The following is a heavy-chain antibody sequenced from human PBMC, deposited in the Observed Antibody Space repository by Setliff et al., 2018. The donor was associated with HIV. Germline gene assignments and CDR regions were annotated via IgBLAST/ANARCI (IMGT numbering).Heavy chain of an antibody. D-gene: IGHD1-26*01. Sequence: ASVKVSCKASGYTFTSNYIHWVRQAPGQGLEWMGIINPSGGRATYAQKFQGRVAMNTDTSTNTIYMELSRLRSDDTAVYYCARRGSYYGDFDYWGQGTLVTVSS. CDR1: GYTFTSNY. J-gene: IGHJ4*02. CDR2: INPSGGRA. V-gene: IGHV1-46*01. CDR3: ARRGSYYGDFDY.